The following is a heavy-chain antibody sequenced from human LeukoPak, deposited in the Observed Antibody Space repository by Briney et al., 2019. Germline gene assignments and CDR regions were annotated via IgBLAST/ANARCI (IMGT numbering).Heavy chain of an antibody. Sequence: SETLSLTCTASGVSISSYYWSWIRQPPGKGLEWIGYIYYSGSTNYNPSLKSRVTISVDTSKNQFSLKLSSVTAADTAVYYCARGWAYYYGSEYYFDYWGQGTLVTVSS. CDR2: IYYSGST. V-gene: IGHV4-59*01. J-gene: IGHJ4*02. D-gene: IGHD3-10*01. CDR1: GVSISSYY. CDR3: ARGWAYYYGSEYYFDY.